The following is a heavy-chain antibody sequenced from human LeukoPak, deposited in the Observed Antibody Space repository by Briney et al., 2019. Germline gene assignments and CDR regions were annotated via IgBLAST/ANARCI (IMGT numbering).Heavy chain of an antibody. CDR3: ATTGGYPLNWFDP. V-gene: IGHV4-59*01. Sequence: SETLSLTCTVSGGSISSYYWSWIRQPPGKGLEWIGYMYYSGSTNYNPSLKSRVTISVDTSKNQFSLKLSSVTAADTAMYHCATTGGYPLNWFDPWGQGTLVTVSS. CDR1: GGSISSYY. CDR2: MYYSGST. J-gene: IGHJ5*02. D-gene: IGHD7-27*01.